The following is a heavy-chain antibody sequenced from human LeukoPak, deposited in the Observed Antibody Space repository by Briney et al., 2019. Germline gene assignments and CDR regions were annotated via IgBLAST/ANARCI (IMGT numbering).Heavy chain of an antibody. V-gene: IGHV4-59*01. CDR1: GGSISPYY. CDR2: IYYSGST. J-gene: IGHJ4*02. D-gene: IGHD2-2*01. CDR3: ARDCSSTSCGFDY. Sequence: SETLSLTCTVSGGSISPYYWSWIRQPPGKGLEWIGYIYYSGSTNYNPSLKSRVTISIDTSKNQFSLKLSAVTAADTAVYYCARDCSSTSCGFDYWGQGTLVTVSS.